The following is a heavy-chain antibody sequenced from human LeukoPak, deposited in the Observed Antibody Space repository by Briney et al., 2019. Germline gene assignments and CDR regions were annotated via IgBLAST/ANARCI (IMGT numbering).Heavy chain of an antibody. V-gene: IGHV4-34*01. CDR1: GGSISGYY. CDR3: ARVWEQQLAIDY. Sequence: SETLSLTCTVSGGSISGYYWSWIRQPPGKGLEWIGEINHSGSTNYNPSLKSRVTISVDTSKNQFSLKLSSVTAADTAVYYCARVWEQQLAIDYWGQGTLVTVSS. J-gene: IGHJ4*02. CDR2: INHSGST. D-gene: IGHD6-13*01.